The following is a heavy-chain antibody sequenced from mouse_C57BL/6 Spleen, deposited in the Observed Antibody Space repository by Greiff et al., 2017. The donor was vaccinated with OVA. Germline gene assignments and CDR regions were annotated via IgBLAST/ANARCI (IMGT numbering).Heavy chain of an antibody. CDR2: IHPNSGST. Sequence: VQLQQPGAELVKPGASVKLSCKASGYTFTSYWMHWVKQRPGQGLEWIGMIHPNSGSTNYNEKFKSKATLTVDKSSSTAYMQLSSLTSEDSAVYYCAREGGYDYAMDYWGQGTSVTVSS. D-gene: IGHD2-2*01. CDR1: GYTFTSYW. CDR3: AREGGYDYAMDY. J-gene: IGHJ4*01. V-gene: IGHV1-64*01.